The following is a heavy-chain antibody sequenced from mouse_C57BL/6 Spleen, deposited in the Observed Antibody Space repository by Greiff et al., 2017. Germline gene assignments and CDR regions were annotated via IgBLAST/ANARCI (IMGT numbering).Heavy chain of an antibody. CDR2: INPNNGGT. CDR3: ASDGGGGHYYAMDY. CDR1: GYTFTDYY. V-gene: IGHV1-26*01. J-gene: IGHJ4*01. D-gene: IGHD2-3*01. Sequence: EVQLQQSGPELVKPGASVKISCKASGYTFTDYYMNWVKQSHGKSLEWIGDINPNNGGTSYNQKFKGKATLTVDKSSSTAYMELRSLTSEDSAVYYCASDGGGGHYYAMDYWGQGTSVTVSS.